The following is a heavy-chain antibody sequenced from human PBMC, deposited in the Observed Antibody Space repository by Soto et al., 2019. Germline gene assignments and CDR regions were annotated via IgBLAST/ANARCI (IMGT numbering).Heavy chain of an antibody. Sequence: GGSLRLSCAASGFTFSSYAMHWVRQAPGKGLEWVAVISYDGSNKYYADSVKGRFTISRDNSKNTLYLQMNSLRAEDTAVYYCARDGGYYYDTSGYYCFDYWGQGTLVTVSS. V-gene: IGHV3-30-3*01. CDR2: ISYDGSNK. J-gene: IGHJ4*02. D-gene: IGHD3-22*01. CDR1: GFTFSSYA. CDR3: ARDGGYYYDTSGYYCFDY.